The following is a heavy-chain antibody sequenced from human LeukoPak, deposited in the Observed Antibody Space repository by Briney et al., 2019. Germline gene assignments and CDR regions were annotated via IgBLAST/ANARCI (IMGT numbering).Heavy chain of an antibody. CDR1: GFRFSNTL. D-gene: IGHD4-17*01. J-gene: IGHJ4*02. Sequence: GGALRLSCAASGFRFSNTLMSWVREAPGRGREWVGRIKSKTDGGTTDYAAPVKGRFTISRDDSKNTLNLQMNSLKIEDTAVYYCTTSGYYGVIMAFDYWGQGTLVTVSS. CDR3: TTSGYYGVIMAFDY. V-gene: IGHV3-15*01. CDR2: IKSKTDGGTT.